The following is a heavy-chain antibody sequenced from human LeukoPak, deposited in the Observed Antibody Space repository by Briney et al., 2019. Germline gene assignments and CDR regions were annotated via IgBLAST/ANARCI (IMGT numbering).Heavy chain of an antibody. V-gene: IGHV3-48*04. J-gene: IGHJ4*02. D-gene: IGHD6-19*01. CDR2: ISGSGSTI. Sequence: GGSLRLSCAASGFTFSSYGMSWVRQAPGKGLEWVSAISGSGSTIYYADSVKGRFTISRDNAKNSLYLQMNSLRAEDTAVYYCARNIISGWCYFDYWGQGTLVTVSS. CDR3: ARNIISGWCYFDY. CDR1: GFTFSSYG.